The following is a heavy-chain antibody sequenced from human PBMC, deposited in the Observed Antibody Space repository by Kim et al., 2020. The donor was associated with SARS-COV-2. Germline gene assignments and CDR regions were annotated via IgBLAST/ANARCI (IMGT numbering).Heavy chain of an antibody. J-gene: IGHJ3*02. CDR1: GFTFSSYG. CDR2: ISYDGSNK. V-gene: IGHV3-33*05. CDR3: AREGNYYDSSGYYPSRAFDI. D-gene: IGHD3-22*01. Sequence: GGSLRLSCAASGFTFSSYGMHWVRQAPGKGLEWVAVISYDGSNKYYADSVKGRFTLSRDNSKNTLYLQMNSLRAEDTAVYYCAREGNYYDSSGYYPSRAFDIWGQGTMVTVSS.